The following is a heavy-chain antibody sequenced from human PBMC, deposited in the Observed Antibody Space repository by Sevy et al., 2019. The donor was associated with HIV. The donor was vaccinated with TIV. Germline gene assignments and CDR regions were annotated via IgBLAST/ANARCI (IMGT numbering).Heavy chain of an antibody. CDR3: ARGGDFNDRSAKRDFDY. CDR2: IWNDGSNK. CDR1: GFTFSNYG. D-gene: IGHD3-22*01. J-gene: IGHJ4*02. Sequence: GGSLRLSCAASGFTFSNYGMHWVRHAPGKGLEWVAVIWNDGSNKYYADSVKGRFTISRDNSKNTLYLQMNSLRVEETAVYFCARGGDFNDRSAKRDFDYWGQGTLVTVSS. V-gene: IGHV3-33*01.